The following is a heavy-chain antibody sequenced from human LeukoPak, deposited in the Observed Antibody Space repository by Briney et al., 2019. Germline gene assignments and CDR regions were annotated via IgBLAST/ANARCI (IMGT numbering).Heavy chain of an antibody. CDR2: VHASGSF. D-gene: IGHD3-16*01. CDR1: GGSISNYY. CDR3: ARDQSGSGGHNNDAFDI. J-gene: IGHJ3*02. V-gene: IGHV4-4*07. Sequence: SETLSLTCNVSGGSISNYYWNWIRQPAGKGLEWIGRVHASGSFRYNPSFNSRVTMSLDTSKNQVSLKVTYATAADTAVYFCARDQSGSGGHNNDAFDIWGHGTMVTASS.